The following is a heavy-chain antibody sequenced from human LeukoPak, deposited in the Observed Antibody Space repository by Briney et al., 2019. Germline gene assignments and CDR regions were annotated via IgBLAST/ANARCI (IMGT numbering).Heavy chain of an antibody. CDR2: ISSSSTI. V-gene: IGHV3-48*01. CDR1: GFTFSSYS. D-gene: IGHD4-11*01. CDR3: ASPLIYSNYGDAFDI. Sequence: GGSLRLSCAASGFTFSSYSMNWVRQAPGKGLEWVSYISSSSTIYYADSVKGRFTISRDNAKNSLYLQMNSLRAEDTAVYYCASPLIYSNYGDAFDIWGQGTMVTVSS. J-gene: IGHJ3*02.